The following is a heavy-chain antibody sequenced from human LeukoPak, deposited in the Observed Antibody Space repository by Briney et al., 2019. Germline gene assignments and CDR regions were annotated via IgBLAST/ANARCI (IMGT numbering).Heavy chain of an antibody. J-gene: IGHJ4*02. Sequence: GSLRLSCAASGFTFSSYAMHWVRQAPGKGLEYVSAISSNGGSTYYANSVKGRFTISRDNSKNTLYLQMGSLRAEDMAVYYCARDQGGYGAYYFDYWGQGTLVTVSS. D-gene: IGHD5-12*01. CDR1: GFTFSSYA. V-gene: IGHV3-64*01. CDR3: ARDQGGYGAYYFDY. CDR2: ISSNGGST.